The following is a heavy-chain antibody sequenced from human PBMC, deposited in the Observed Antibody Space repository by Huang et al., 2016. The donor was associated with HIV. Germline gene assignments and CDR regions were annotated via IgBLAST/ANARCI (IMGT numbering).Heavy chain of an antibody. V-gene: IGHV4-34*01. J-gene: IGHJ6*03. Sequence: QVQLQQWGAGLLRPSETLSLTCAVYGGSFSGYYGTWVRQPPGKGLEWNGEINHSESTNYNPSLKSRVTISVDTSRNKFSLTLTSVTAADTAVYYCARGQGGYYYYYMDVWGKGTTVTVSS. CDR1: GGSFSGYY. CDR2: INHSEST. CDR3: ARGQGGYYYYYMDV.